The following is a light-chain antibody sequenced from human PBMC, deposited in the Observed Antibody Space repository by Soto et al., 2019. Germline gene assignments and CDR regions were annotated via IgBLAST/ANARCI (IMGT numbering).Light chain of an antibody. CDR2: DAS. V-gene: IGKV1-33*01. CDR1: QGISNY. J-gene: IGKJ5*01. CDR3: QQYSHLIT. Sequence: IQLTQSPSSLSASVGDRVTITCRASQGISNYLVWYQQKLGQAPQLLNYDASNLETVVPSRFSGIGSATDFPFTSSSLPPEDIATYYCQQYSHLITCGQGTLREIK.